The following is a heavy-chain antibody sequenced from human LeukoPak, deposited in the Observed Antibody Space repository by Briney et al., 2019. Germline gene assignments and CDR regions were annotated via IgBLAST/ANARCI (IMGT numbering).Heavy chain of an antibody. Sequence: PSETLSLTCSVSGGSLSTYYWSWIRQPPGKGLEWIGYIYYTGSTGSNPSLKSRVTISIDTSKNQFSLKLTSVTAADTAVYFCARERGGSKVTGLYGRDYYYMDVWGKGTTVTVSS. CDR2: IYYTGST. CDR1: GGSLSTYY. J-gene: IGHJ6*03. V-gene: IGHV4-59*01. D-gene: IGHD6-19*01. CDR3: ARERGGSKVTGLYGRDYYYMDV.